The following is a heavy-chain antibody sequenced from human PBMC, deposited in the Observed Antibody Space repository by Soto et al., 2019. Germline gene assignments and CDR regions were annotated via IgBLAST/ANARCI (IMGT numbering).Heavy chain of an antibody. V-gene: IGHV3-30*03. Sequence: QVQLVESGGGVVQPGRSLRLSCAAAGFTFSSYGMHWVRQAPGKGLEWVAVISYDGSNKYYADSMKGRFTISRDNSKNTLYLQMNSLRGEDTAVYYCAPSPTVTDLDYWGQGTLVTVSS. CDR1: GFTFSSYG. CDR3: APSPTVTDLDY. J-gene: IGHJ4*02. CDR2: ISYDGSNK. D-gene: IGHD4-17*01.